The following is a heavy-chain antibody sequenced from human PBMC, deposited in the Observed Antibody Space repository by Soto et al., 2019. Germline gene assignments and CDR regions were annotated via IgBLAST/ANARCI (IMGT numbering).Heavy chain of an antibody. CDR2: IYYSGST. D-gene: IGHD3-10*01. Sequence: SETLSLTCTVSGGSISSYYWSWIRQPPGKGLEWIGYIYYSGSTNYNPSLKSRVTISVDTSKNQFSLKLSSVTAADTAVYYCARERREGSSFDYWGQGTLVTVSS. J-gene: IGHJ4*02. CDR3: ARERREGSSFDY. CDR1: GGSISSYY. V-gene: IGHV4-59*01.